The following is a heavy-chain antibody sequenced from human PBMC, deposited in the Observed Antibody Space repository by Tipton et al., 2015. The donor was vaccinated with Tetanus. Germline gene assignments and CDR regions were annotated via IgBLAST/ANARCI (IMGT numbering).Heavy chain of an antibody. Sequence: LVKPTQTLTLTCTFSGFSLSTGAKRVSWIRQPPGKALEWLARIDWDDDKFYSSSLRTRLSISKDPSKDQVVLTMTNMDPVDTATYYCARMDGYGGFHYWGQGILVTVSS. V-gene: IGHV2-70*04. CDR2: IDWDDDK. D-gene: IGHD4-23*01. CDR1: GFSLSTGAKR. CDR3: ARMDGYGGFHY. J-gene: IGHJ4*02.